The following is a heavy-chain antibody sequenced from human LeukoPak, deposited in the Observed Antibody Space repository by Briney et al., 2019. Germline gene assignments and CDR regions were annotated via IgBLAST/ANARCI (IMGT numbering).Heavy chain of an antibody. Sequence: GGSLRLSCAASGLTVNSKYMSWVRQAPGKGLEWVSIICSGGSTNYADSVKGRFTISRDNSKNTVYLQMNSLRAEDTAVYYCTGDVYQHWGQGTLVTVSS. CDR3: TGDVYQH. D-gene: IGHD1-14*01. CDR1: GLTVNSKY. CDR2: ICSGGST. V-gene: IGHV3-53*01. J-gene: IGHJ1*01.